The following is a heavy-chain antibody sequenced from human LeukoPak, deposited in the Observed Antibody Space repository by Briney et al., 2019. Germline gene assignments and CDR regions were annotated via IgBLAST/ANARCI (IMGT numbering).Heavy chain of an antibody. Sequence: GGSLRLSCAASGFTFSSYSMNWVRQAPGKGLEWVSYISSSSSTIYYADSVKGRFTISRDNAKNSLYLQMNSLRAEDTAVYYCARMVVEYQLLRYYYYYYMDVWGKGTTVTISS. CDR2: ISSSSSTI. CDR1: GFTFSSYS. D-gene: IGHD2-2*01. V-gene: IGHV3-48*01. CDR3: ARMVVEYQLLRYYYYYYMDV. J-gene: IGHJ6*03.